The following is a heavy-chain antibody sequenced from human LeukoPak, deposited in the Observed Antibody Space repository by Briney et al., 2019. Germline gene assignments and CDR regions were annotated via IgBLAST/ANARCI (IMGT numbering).Heavy chain of an antibody. CDR3: AELGITMIGGV. V-gene: IGHV3-7*01. CDR2: MKQDGSEK. CDR1: GFTFSIYW. J-gene: IGHJ6*04. D-gene: IGHD3-10*02. Sequence: GGSLRLSCAASGFTFSIYWMSWVRQAPGKGLEWVANMKQDGSEKYYVDSVKGRFTISRDNAKNSLYLQMNSLRAEDTAVYYCAELGITMIGGVWGKGTTVTTSS.